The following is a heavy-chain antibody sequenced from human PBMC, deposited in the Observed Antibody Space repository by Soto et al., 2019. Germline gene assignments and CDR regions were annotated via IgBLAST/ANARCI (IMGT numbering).Heavy chain of an antibody. V-gene: IGHV3-23*01. CDR1: GFTFSSYA. J-gene: IGHJ4*02. CDR3: EKDSVTGGYCSGGSCYCFDY. D-gene: IGHD2-15*01. Sequence: GGSLRLSCAASGFTFSSYAMSWVRQAPGKGLEWVSAISCSGGSTYYADSVKGRFTISRDNSKNTLYLQMNSLRAEDTDVYYCEKDSVTGGYCSGGSCYCFDYWGQGTLVTVSS. CDR2: ISCSGGST.